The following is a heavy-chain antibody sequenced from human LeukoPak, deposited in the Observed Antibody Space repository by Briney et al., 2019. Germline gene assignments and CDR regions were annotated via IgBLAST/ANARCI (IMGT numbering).Heavy chain of an antibody. V-gene: IGHV4-39*01. CDR3: ARNASDSGTSYFDY. CDR1: GVSISSGTYY. D-gene: IGHD1-26*01. Sequence: PSETLSLTCTVSGVSISSGTYYWGWVRPPPGKGLWWIGSIYYSGSASYNPSLKSRVTISVDTSKNHFSLKLASVTAADTAVYSCARNASDSGTSYFDYSGQGTLFTVSS. CDR2: IYYSGSA. J-gene: IGHJ4*02.